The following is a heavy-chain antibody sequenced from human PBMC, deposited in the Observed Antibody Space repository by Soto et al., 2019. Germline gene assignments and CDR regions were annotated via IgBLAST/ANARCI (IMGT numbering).Heavy chain of an antibody. CDR3: GRELATGN. CDR1: GFTLSNNG. Sequence: QVQLVESGGGVVKPGRSLRLSCAASGFTLSNNGMHWVRQAPGKGLEWVADISRDGNTKFYADSVKGRFAISKDSSENTLDLQMNSLRLEDTALYFGGRELATGNWGQETLVTVTA. J-gene: IGHJ4*02. CDR2: ISRDGNTK. V-gene: IGHV3-30*03.